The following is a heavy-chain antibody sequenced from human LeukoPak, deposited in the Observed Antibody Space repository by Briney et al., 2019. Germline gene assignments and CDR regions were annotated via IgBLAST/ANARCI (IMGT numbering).Heavy chain of an antibody. V-gene: IGHV4-39*01. J-gene: IGHJ4*02. CDR1: GGSISSSSYY. Sequence: SETLSLTCTASGGSISSSSYYWGWIRQPPGKGLEWIGSIYYSGSTYYNPSLKSRVTISVDTSKNQFSLKLSSVTAADTAVYYCARAAAAINDYWGQGTLVTVSS. D-gene: IGHD6-13*01. CDR2: IYYSGST. CDR3: ARAAAAINDY.